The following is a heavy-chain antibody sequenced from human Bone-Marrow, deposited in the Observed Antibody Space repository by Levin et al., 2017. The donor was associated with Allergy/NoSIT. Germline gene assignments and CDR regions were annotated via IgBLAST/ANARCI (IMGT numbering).Heavy chain of an antibody. J-gene: IGHJ4*02. Sequence: SVKVSCKTSGGTLSGHALIWVRQAPGQGLEWMGGIIPFFATANYAQTFRGRVTITLDESTSTAYLEFSSLRSEDTAVYYCARGSRSSTWYNFEYWGQGTLVTVSS. D-gene: IGHD1-1*01. CDR3: ARGSRSSTWYNFEY. CDR2: IIPFFATA. CDR1: GGTLSGHA. V-gene: IGHV1-69*13.